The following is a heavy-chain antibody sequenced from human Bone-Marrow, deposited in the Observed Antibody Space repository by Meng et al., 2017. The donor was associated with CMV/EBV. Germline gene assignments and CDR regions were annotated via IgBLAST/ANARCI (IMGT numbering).Heavy chain of an antibody. CDR1: GYTFTGYF. D-gene: IGHD3-3*01. CDR3: ARDSYYDFFSFVFYYYGMDV. J-gene: IGHJ6*02. V-gene: IGHV1-2*02. Sequence: ASVKVSCKASGYTFTGYFFHWVRQAPGQGLEWMGWINPNSGATNYAQKFQGRVTMTRDTSISTAYMDLSRLSSDDTAVCCCARDSYYDFFSFVFYYYGMDVWGQGTTVTVSS. CDR2: INPNSGAT.